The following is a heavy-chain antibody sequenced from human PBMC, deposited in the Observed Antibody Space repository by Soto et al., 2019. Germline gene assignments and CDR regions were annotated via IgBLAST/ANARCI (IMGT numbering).Heavy chain of an antibody. D-gene: IGHD2-15*01. Sequence: QVQLVESGGGLVKPGGSLRLSCAASGFTFSDYYMSWIRQAPGKGLEWVSYISSSGSTIYYADSVKGRFTISRHNAKNSLYLQMNSLRAEDTAVYYCARAGYCSGGSCYHLGLGYMDVWGKGTTVTVSS. CDR2: ISSSGSTI. J-gene: IGHJ6*03. V-gene: IGHV3-11*01. CDR1: GFTFSDYY. CDR3: ARAGYCSGGSCYHLGLGYMDV.